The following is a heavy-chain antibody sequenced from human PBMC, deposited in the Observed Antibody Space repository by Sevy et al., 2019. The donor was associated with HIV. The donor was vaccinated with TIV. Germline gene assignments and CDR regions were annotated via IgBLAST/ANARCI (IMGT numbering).Heavy chain of an antibody. J-gene: IGHJ3*02. CDR3: ARGEDFYDSSGYYYSWAFDI. V-gene: IGHV3-53*01. CDR1: GFSVSSNY. D-gene: IGHD3-22*01. Sequence: GGSLRLSCAASGFSVSSNYMSWVRQAPGKGLEWVSVMYRDGSTYYADSVKGRLTIVRDESKNTMYLQRNSLRAEEPAGYYCARGEDFYDSSGYYYSWAFDIWGQGTMVTASS. CDR2: MYRDGST.